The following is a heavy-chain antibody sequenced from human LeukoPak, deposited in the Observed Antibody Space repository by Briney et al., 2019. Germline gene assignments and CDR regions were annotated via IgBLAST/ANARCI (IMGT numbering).Heavy chain of an antibody. CDR2: IYYRGST. V-gene: IGHV4-34*01. D-gene: IGHD5-18*01. CDR1: GGSFSGYY. Sequence: PSETLSLTCAVYGGSFSGYYWSWLRQPPGMGLEWIGSIYYRGSTYYNPSLKGGVTVSVDTSKNQFSVKLSSMTAADTAMYYCAREDTAMDDAFDIWGQGTAVTVS. CDR3: AREDTAMDDAFDI. J-gene: IGHJ3*02.